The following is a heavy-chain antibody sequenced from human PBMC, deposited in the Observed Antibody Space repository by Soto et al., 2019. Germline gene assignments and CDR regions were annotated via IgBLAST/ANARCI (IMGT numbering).Heavy chain of an antibody. D-gene: IGHD3-22*01. Sequence: GGSLRLSCAASGFTFSSYAMHWVRQAPGKGLEWVVVISYDGSNKYYADSVKGRFTISRDNSKSTLYLQMNSLRAEDTAVYYCARGLSQITMIVVATYYWGQG. CDR2: ISYDGSNK. CDR3: ARGLSQITMIVVATYY. CDR1: GFTFSSYA. V-gene: IGHV3-30-3*01. J-gene: IGHJ4*02.